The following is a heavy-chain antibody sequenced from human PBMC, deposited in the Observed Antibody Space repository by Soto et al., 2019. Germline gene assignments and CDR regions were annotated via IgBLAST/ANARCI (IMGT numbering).Heavy chain of an antibody. CDR3: ARVGYYGSGDPNWFDP. D-gene: IGHD3-10*01. CDR1: GGSISSGDYY. CDR2: IYYSGST. Sequence: PSETLSLTCTVSGGSISSGDYYWSWIRQPPGKGLEWIGYIYYSGSTYYNPSLKSRVTISVDTSKNQFSLKLSSVTAADTAVYYCARVGYYGSGDPNWFDPWGQGTLVTVSS. V-gene: IGHV4-30-4*01. J-gene: IGHJ5*02.